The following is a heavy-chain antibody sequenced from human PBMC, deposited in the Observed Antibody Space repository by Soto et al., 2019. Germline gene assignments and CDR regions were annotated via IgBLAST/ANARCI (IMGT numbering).Heavy chain of an antibody. CDR3: ARAGGYSIISKHKTAYEMDV. Sequence: GGSLKLSCAVSGFTFNSYSMNWVRQAPGKGLECVSFFISFSNYMYFTDSLKGRFTISRDNARNSLFLQLNSLRAEDTAVYYCARAGGYSIISKHKTAYEMDVWGQGTTVTVSS. D-gene: IGHD3-16*01. J-gene: IGHJ6*02. CDR1: GFTFNSYS. CDR2: FISFSNYM. V-gene: IGHV3-21*05.